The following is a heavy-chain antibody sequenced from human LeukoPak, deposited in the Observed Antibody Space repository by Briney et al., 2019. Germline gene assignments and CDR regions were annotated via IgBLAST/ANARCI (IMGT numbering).Heavy chain of an antibody. CDR3: ARDGYSSGWSTHFDY. V-gene: IGHV3-7*01. Sequence: PGGSLRLSCAASGFTFSSYGMSWVRQAPGKGLEWVANIKQDRSEKYYVDSVKGRFTISRDNAKNSLYLQMNSLRAEDTAVYYCARDGYSSGWSTHFDYWGQGTLVTVSS. CDR2: IKQDRSEK. CDR1: GFTFSSYG. J-gene: IGHJ4*02. D-gene: IGHD6-19*01.